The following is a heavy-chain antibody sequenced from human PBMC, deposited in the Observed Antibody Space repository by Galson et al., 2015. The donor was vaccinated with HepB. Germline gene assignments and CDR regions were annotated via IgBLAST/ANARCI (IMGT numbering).Heavy chain of an antibody. CDR3: ANAWGDS. Sequence: SVKVSCKASGYSFMNHGITWVRQVPGQGLEWMGWISGYNGNTYLAQRIQDRVTISVDTSKNHLSLNLSSVTTADTAVYYCANAWGDSWGQGTLVTVSS. V-gene: IGHV1-18*01. D-gene: IGHD7-27*01. J-gene: IGHJ5*01. CDR2: ISGYNGNT. CDR1: GYSFMNHG.